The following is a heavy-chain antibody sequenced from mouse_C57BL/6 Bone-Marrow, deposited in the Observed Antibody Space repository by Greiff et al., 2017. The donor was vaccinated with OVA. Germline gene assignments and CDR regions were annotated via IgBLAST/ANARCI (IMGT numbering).Heavy chain of an antibody. Sequence: EVQLQQSGPELVKPGASVKISCKASGYTFTDYYMNWVKQSHGKSLEWIGDINPNNGGTSYNQKFKGKATLTVDKSSSTAYMELRSLTSEDSAVYYCARYGEDGNPFAYWGQGTLVTVSA. CDR3: ARYGEDGNPFAY. J-gene: IGHJ3*01. CDR1: GYTFTDYY. V-gene: IGHV1-26*01. D-gene: IGHD2-1*01. CDR2: INPNNGGT.